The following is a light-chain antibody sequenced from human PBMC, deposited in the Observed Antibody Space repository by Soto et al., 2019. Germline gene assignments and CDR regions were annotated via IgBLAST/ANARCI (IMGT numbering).Light chain of an antibody. V-gene: IGKV3-15*01. J-gene: IGKJ2*01. CDR1: QSVSSN. Sequence: EIVMTQSPATLSVSPGERATLSCRASQSVSSNLAWYQQKPGQAPRLLIYGASTRATGIPARFIGSGSGTEFTLTISSLQSEDFAVYYCQQYNNWPLMYTFGQGTKLEIK. CDR2: GAS. CDR3: QQYNNWPLMYT.